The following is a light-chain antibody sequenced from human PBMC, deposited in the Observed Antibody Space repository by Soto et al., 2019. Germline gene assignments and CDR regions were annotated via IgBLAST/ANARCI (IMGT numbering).Light chain of an antibody. CDR1: SSDVGGYDY. J-gene: IGLJ1*01. Sequence: QSALTQPASVSGSPGQSSTISCTGTSSDVGGYDYVSWFQQHPGKAPKLMIYDVSYRPSWVSNRFSGSKSGNTASLTIAGLQAEDEADYYCRSYTSSSTLEVFGTGTKLTVL. V-gene: IGLV2-14*01. CDR3: RSYTSSSTLEV. CDR2: DVS.